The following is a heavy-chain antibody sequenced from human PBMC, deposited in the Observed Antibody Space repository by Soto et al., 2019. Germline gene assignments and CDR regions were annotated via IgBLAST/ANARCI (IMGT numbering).Heavy chain of an antibody. V-gene: IGHV1-69*13. CDR1: GGTFSSYA. Sequence: GASVKVSCKASGGTFSSYAISWVRQAPGQGLEWMGGIIPIFGTSNYAQKFQGRVTITADESMYTAYMELSSLRSEDTAVYYCARDVGPYGYDGMDIWGQGTTVTVSS. J-gene: IGHJ6*02. CDR3: ARDVGPYGYDGMDI. D-gene: IGHD3-16*01. CDR2: IIPIFGTS.